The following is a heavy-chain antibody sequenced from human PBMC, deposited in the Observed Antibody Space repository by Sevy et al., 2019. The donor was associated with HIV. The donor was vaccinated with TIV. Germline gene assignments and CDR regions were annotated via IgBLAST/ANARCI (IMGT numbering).Heavy chain of an antibody. V-gene: IGHV3-33*01. Sequence: GGSLRLSCAASGFTFSSYGTHWVRHAPGKGLEWVAVIWYDGSNKYYADSVKGRFTISRDNSKNTLYLQMNSLRAEDTAVYYCARGHYGDASFDYWGQGTLVTVSS. CDR3: ARGHYGDASFDY. D-gene: IGHD4-17*01. J-gene: IGHJ4*02. CDR2: IWYDGSNK. CDR1: GFTFSSYG.